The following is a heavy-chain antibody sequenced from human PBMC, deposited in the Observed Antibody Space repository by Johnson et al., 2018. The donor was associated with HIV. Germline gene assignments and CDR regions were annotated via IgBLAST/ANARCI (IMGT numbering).Heavy chain of an antibody. CDR2: IYSGGST. CDR3: AREDGDSSSWAGAFDI. Sequence: VQLVESGGGLIQPGGSLRLSCAASGFTVSSNYMSWVRQAPGKGLEWVSVIYSGGSTYYADPVKGRCTISRDNSKNTLYLQMNSLRAEDTAVYYCAREDGDSSSWAGAFDIWGQGTMVTVSS. V-gene: IGHV3-53*01. CDR1: GFTVSSNY. J-gene: IGHJ3*02. D-gene: IGHD6-13*01.